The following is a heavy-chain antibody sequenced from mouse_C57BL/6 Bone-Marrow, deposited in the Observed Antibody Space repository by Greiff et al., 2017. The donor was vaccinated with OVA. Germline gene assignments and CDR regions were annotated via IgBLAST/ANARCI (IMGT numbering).Heavy chain of an antibody. CDR2: INPGSGGT. CDR3: AKNAMDY. V-gene: IGHV1-54*01. J-gene: IGHJ4*01. CDR1: GYAFTNYL. Sequence: VQLQQSGAELVRPGTSVKVSCKASGYAFTNYLIEWVNQRPGQGLEWIGVINPGSGGTNYNEKFKGKATLTADKSSSTAYMQLSSLTSEDSAVYFCAKNAMDYWGQGTSVTVSS.